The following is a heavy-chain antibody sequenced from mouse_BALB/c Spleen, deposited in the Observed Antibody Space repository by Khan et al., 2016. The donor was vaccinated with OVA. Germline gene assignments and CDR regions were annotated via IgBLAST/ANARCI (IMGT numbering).Heavy chain of an antibody. J-gene: IGHJ2*01. CDR1: GYTFINYW. CDR2: INPSTGYT. Sequence: VQLQESGAELAKPGTSVKMSCKASGYTFINYWILWVKQRPGQGLEWIGYINPSTGYTEYNQNFKDKATLTADKSSSPAYMQLSSLTSEDSAVYYCARRGLRWDFDYWGQGTTLTVSS. D-gene: IGHD1-1*01. V-gene: IGHV1-7*01. CDR3: ARRGLRWDFDY.